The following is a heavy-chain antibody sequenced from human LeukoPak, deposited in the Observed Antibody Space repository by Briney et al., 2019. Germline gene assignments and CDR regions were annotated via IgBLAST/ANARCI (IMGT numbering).Heavy chain of an antibody. CDR2: IIPIFGTA. CDR1: GGTFSSYA. CDR3: ARAHFRYGPGSYYNNHYYFDY. J-gene: IGHJ4*02. D-gene: IGHD3-10*01. Sequence: SVKVSCKASGGTFSSYAISWVRQAPGQGLEWMGGIIPIFGTANYAQKFQGRVTITADKSTSTAYMELSSLRSEDTAVYYCARAHFRYGPGSYYNNHYYFDYWGQGTLVTVSS. V-gene: IGHV1-69*06.